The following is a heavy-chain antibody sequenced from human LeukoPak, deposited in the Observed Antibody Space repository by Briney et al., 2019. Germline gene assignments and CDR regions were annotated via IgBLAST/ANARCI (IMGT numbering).Heavy chain of an antibody. CDR1: GGSFSGYY. CDR2: INHSGST. J-gene: IGHJ6*03. V-gene: IGHV4-34*01. D-gene: IGHD5-12*01. Sequence: SETLSLTCAVYGGSFSGYYWSWIRQPPGKGLEWIGEINHSGSTNYNPSLKSRVTISVDTSKNQFSLKLSSATAADTAVYYCARLSGYDFFGAVHYYYYYYMDVWGKGTTVTVSS. CDR3: ARLSGYDFFGAVHYYYYYYMDV.